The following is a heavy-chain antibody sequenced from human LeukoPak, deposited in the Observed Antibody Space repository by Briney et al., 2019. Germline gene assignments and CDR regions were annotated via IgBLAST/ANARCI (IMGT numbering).Heavy chain of an antibody. Sequence: GGSLRLSCAASGFTFSSDWMSWVRQAPGKGLEWVGRIKSKSDGGTTDYAAPVKDRFTISRDDSKNTLYLQKNSLKTEDTAVYYCTTDTFYYGSGSYVWGQGTLVTVSS. J-gene: IGHJ4*02. CDR1: GFTFSSDW. V-gene: IGHV3-15*01. CDR2: IKSKSDGGTT. D-gene: IGHD3-10*01. CDR3: TTDTFYYGSGSYV.